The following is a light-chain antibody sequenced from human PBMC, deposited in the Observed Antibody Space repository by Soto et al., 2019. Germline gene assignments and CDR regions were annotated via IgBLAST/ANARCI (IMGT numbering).Light chain of an antibody. CDR1: SSDIGGYDY. CDR3: SLYTSTSTLVV. V-gene: IGLV2-14*01. Sequence: QSALTQPASVSGSPGQSITISCTGTSSDIGGYDYVSWYQQYPGKVPKLMIYNVTNRASGVPSRFSASKSGDTASLTISGLQAADEADYYCSLYTSTSTLVVFGGGTKLTVL. CDR2: NVT. J-gene: IGLJ2*01.